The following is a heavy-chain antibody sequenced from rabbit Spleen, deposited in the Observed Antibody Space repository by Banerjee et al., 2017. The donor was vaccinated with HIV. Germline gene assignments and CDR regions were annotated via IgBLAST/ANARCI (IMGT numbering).Heavy chain of an antibody. CDR2: IDTSDGDT. V-gene: IGHV1S45*01. D-gene: IGHD8-1*01. CDR3: ARDGAGGSYFAL. J-gene: IGHJ4*01. CDR1: GFSFSSNW. Sequence: LEESGGGLVKPGGTLTLTCTVSGFSFSSNWICWVRQAPGKGLEWIACIDTSDGDTDYANWPKGRFTISKASSTTVTLKMTSLTDADTATYFCARDGAGGSYFALWGPGTLVTVS.